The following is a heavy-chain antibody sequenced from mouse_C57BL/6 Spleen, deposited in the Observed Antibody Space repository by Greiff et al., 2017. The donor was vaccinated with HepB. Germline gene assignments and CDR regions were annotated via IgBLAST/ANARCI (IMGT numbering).Heavy chain of an antibody. J-gene: IGHJ2*01. CDR2: INPYSGGT. V-gene: IGHV1-19*01. CDR3: ARGVVAPVDY. D-gene: IGHD1-1*01. Sequence: EVQLQQSGPVLVKPGASVKMSCKASGYTFTDYYMNWVKQSHGKSLEWIGVINPYSGGTSYNQKFKGKATLTVDKSSSTAYMELNSLTSEDSAVYYCARGVVAPVDYWGQGTTLTVSS. CDR1: GYTFTDYY.